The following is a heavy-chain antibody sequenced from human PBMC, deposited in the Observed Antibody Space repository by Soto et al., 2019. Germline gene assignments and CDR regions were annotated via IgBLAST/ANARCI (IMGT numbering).Heavy chain of an antibody. CDR2: IYYSGST. CDR1: GVSISSGGYY. Sequence: SETLSLTCTVSGVSISSGGYYWTWIRQHPQKGLEWIGHIYYSGSTYYNPSLKSRVTVSVDTSKNQFSLKLSSVTAADTAVYYFSREYYYDSSGFDYWGPGTLVTVSS. V-gene: IGHV4-31*03. D-gene: IGHD3-22*01. CDR3: SREYYYDSSGFDY. J-gene: IGHJ4*02.